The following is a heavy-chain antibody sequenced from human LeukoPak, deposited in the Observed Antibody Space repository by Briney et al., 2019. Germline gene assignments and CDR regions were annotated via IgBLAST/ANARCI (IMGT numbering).Heavy chain of an antibody. Sequence: SETLSLTCTVSGGSISSYYWSWIRQPAGKGLEWIGRIYTSGSTNYNPSLKSRVTMSIDTSKNQFSLKLSSVTAADTAVYYCARGASVQLFYGMDVWGQGTTVTVSS. CDR1: GGSISSYY. V-gene: IGHV4-4*07. CDR3: ARGASVQLFYGMDV. D-gene: IGHD5-18*01. CDR2: IYTSGST. J-gene: IGHJ6*02.